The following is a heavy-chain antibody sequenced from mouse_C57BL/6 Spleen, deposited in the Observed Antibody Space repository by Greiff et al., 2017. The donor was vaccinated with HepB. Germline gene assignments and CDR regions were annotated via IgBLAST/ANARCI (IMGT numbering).Heavy chain of an antibody. Sequence: VQLQQSGAELVKPGASVKISCKASGYAFSSYWMNWVKQRPGKGLEWIGQIYPGDGDTNYNGKFKGKATLTADKSSSTAYMQLSSLTSEDSAVYFCARWYGSSYAWFAYWGQGTLVTVSA. V-gene: IGHV1-80*01. CDR2: IYPGDGDT. CDR3: ARWYGSSYAWFAY. D-gene: IGHD1-1*01. J-gene: IGHJ3*01. CDR1: GYAFSSYW.